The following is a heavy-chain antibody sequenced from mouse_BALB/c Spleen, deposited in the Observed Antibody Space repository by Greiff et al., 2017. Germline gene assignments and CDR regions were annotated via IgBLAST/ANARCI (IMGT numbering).Heavy chain of an antibody. CDR3: ARFLTGFAY. D-gene: IGHD1-2*01. Sequence: QVQLKESGAELAKPGASVKMSCKASGYTFTSYWMHWVKQRPGQGLEWIGYINPSTGYTEYNQKFKDKATLTADKSSSTAYMQLSSLTSEDSAVYYCARFLTGFAYWGQGTLVTVSA. V-gene: IGHV1-7*01. J-gene: IGHJ3*01. CDR1: GYTFTSYW. CDR2: INPSTGYT.